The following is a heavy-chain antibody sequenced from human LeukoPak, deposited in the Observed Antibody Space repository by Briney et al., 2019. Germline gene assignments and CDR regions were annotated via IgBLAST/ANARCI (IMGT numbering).Heavy chain of an antibody. Sequence: SETLSLTCTVSGGSISSYYWSWIRQPPGKGLEWIGYIYYSGSTNYNPSLKSRVTISVDTSKNQFSLKLSSVTAADTAVYYCARDSGIYGYWGQGTLVTVSS. CDR1: GGSISSYY. V-gene: IGHV4-59*01. CDR2: IYYSGST. J-gene: IGHJ4*02. D-gene: IGHD1-26*01. CDR3: ARDSGIYGY.